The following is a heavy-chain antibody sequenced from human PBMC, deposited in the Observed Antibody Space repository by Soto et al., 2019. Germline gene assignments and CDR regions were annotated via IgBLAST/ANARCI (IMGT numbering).Heavy chain of an antibody. J-gene: IGHJ4*02. CDR1: GGYLSSKSHY. CDR3: ARRTVTRDLDY. Sequence: SVTMSVTCPVAGGYLSSKSHYWGWNSQPPVKGLQWIGSIYYTGNTYYNPSLTSRVTISVDTSRNQFSLKLSSVTAADTAVYYCARRTVTRDLDYWGQGTLVTVSS. CDR2: IYYTGNT. V-gene: IGHV4-39*01. D-gene: IGHD4-17*01.